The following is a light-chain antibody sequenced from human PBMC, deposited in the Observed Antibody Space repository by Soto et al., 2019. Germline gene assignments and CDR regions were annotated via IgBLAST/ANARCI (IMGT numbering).Light chain of an antibody. J-gene: IGLJ1*01. CDR2: EVN. Sequence: QSALTQPPSASGSPGQSVTISCTGTSSDVGAYNYVSSYQQHPGKAPKLMISEVNKRPSGVPDRFSGSKSGNTASLTVSGLQPEDEADYYCSSYGGPNNSNYVFGTGTKLTVL. CDR1: SSDVGAYNY. V-gene: IGLV2-8*01. CDR3: SSYGGPNNSNYV.